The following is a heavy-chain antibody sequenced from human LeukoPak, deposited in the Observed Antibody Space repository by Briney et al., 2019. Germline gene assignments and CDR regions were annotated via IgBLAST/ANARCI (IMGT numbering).Heavy chain of an antibody. J-gene: IGHJ3*02. CDR1: GGSISTYY. V-gene: IGHV4-59*01. D-gene: IGHD5-18*01. CDR3: ARSRSGYSYDHAAFEI. Sequence: SETLSLTCTVSGGSISTYYWSWIRQPPGKGLEWIAYIDYRGSTTYNPSLRSRLTISVDTSRHQFSLKLSSVPAADTAVYYCARSRSGYSYDHAAFEIWGQGTMVTVSS. CDR2: IDYRGST.